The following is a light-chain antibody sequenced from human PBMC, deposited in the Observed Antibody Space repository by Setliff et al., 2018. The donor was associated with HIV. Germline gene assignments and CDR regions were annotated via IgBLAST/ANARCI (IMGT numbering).Light chain of an antibody. CDR3: ASYRSPATYV. CDR1: SSDVVDYNY. Sequence: QSVLTQPASVSGSPGQSITISCTGTSSDVVDYNYVSWYQQYPGKAPKLMIYAVSNRPSGVSNRFSGSKSGNTASLTISGLQTEDEGDYFCASYRSPATYVFGIGTKVTVL. CDR2: AVS. J-gene: IGLJ1*01. V-gene: IGLV2-14*03.